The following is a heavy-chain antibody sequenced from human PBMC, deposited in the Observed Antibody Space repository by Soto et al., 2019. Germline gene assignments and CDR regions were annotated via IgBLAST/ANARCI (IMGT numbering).Heavy chain of an antibody. J-gene: IGHJ6*02. Sequence: PGESLKISCKGSGYSFTSYWIGWVRQMPGKGLEWMGRIDPSDSYTNYSPSFQGHVTISADKSISTAYLQWSSLKASDTAMYYCARLDKDIVVVVAATWFGMDVWGQGTTVTVSS. D-gene: IGHD2-15*01. CDR3: ARLDKDIVVVVAATWFGMDV. V-gene: IGHV5-10-1*01. CDR1: GYSFTSYW. CDR2: IDPSDSYT.